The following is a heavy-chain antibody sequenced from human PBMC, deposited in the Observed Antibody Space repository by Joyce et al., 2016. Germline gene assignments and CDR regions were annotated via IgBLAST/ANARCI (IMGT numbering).Heavy chain of an antibody. CDR3: ASGYSGYDFEAYFDY. CDR2: ISSSSSYI. CDR1: GFTFSSYS. D-gene: IGHD5-12*01. V-gene: IGHV3-21*01. J-gene: IGHJ4*02. Sequence: EVQLVESGGGLVKPGGSLRLSCAASGFTFSSYSMNWVRQAPGKGLEWVSSISSSSSYIYYADSVKGRFTISRDNAKNSLYLRMNSLRAEDTAVYYCASGYSGYDFEAYFDYWGQGTLVTVSS.